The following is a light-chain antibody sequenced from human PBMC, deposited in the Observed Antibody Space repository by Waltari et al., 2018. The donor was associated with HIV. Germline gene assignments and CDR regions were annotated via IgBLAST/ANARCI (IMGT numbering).Light chain of an antibody. CDR1: ASNIGGNT. CDR3: ATWDDGLSGWV. Sequence: QSVVTQPPSASGTPGQRVTMSCSGSASNIGGNTVNWYQHLPQTAPKLLIYKNDERPSWVLDRFSASQTGTSASLDISGLQSEDEADYYCATWDDGLSGWVFGGGTKLTVL. V-gene: IGLV1-44*01. CDR2: KND. J-gene: IGLJ3*02.